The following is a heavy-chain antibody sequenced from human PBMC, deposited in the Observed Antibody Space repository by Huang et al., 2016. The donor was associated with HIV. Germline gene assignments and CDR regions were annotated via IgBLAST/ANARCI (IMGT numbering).Heavy chain of an antibody. CDR3: ARARGFLYDSTGYYSRYYFDS. J-gene: IGHJ4*02. CDR2: RNPKVGNT. Sequence: QVQLVQSGAEVKKPGASVKVSCKASGFNFNNYDFNWVRQASGQGLGGMGGRNPKVGNTVDEQKSQGRVTITRNTSITTAYMELRSRRSEDTAVYYCARARGFLYDSTGYYSRYYFDSWGQGTLVTISS. CDR1: GFNFNNYD. D-gene: IGHD3-22*01. V-gene: IGHV1-8*03.